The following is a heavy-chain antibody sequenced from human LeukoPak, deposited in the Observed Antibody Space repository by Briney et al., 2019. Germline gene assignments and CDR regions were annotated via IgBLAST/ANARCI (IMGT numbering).Heavy chain of an antibody. CDR1: GGSISSYY. V-gene: IGHV4-59*01. CDR2: IYYSGST. CDR3: ARSLSGYFDY. Sequence: PSETLSLTCTLSGGSISSYYWSWIRQPSGKGLEWIGYIYYSGSTNYNPSLKSRVTISVDTSKNQFSLKLSSVTAADTAVYYCARSLSGYFDYWGQGTLVTVSS. J-gene: IGHJ4*02.